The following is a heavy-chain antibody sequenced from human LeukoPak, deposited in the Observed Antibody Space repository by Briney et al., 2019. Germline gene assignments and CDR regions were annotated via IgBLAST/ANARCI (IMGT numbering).Heavy chain of an antibody. V-gene: IGHV3-NL1*01. CDR3: VKDLYYDNSGYYSGAFDY. D-gene: IGHD3-22*01. CDR2: IYSDGST. J-gene: IGHJ4*02. CDR1: GFTFSSYA. Sequence: GGSLRLSCAASGFTFSSYALHWVRQAPGKGLEWVSVIYSDGSTFYADSVKGRFTISRDNSKNTLFLQMSSLRVEDTAVYYCVKDLYYDNSGYYSGAFDYWGQGTLVTVSS.